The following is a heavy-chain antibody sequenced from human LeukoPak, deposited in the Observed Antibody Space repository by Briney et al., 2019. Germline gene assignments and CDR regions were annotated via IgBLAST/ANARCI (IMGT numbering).Heavy chain of an antibody. CDR1: GFIVSKNY. CDR2: IYSGGTT. Sequence: PGGSLRLFCAASGFIVSKNYMSWVRQAPGKGLEWVSLIYSGGTTYYADSVKGRFTISRDISKNTLYLQMNSLRAEDTAVYYCASGIVGGGWYSYAFDTWGQGTMVTVSS. J-gene: IGHJ3*02. CDR3: ASGIVGGGWYSYAFDT. D-gene: IGHD6-19*01. V-gene: IGHV3-53*01.